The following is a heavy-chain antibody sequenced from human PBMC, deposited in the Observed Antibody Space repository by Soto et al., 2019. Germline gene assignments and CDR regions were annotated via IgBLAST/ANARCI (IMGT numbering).Heavy chain of an antibody. CDR2: IFPGDSDT. D-gene: IGHD1-1*01. V-gene: IGHV5-51*01. J-gene: IGHJ6*02. Sequence: WEALKISRKGSGYNFTNYWIGRVRQMPGEGLEWMGIIFPGDSDTRYSPSFQGQVTIPADKSISTAYLQWSSLKASHTATYYCARQNDLYCYYGIDVWGQGTTGTVSS. CDR1: GYNFTNYW. CDR3: ARQNDLYCYYGIDV.